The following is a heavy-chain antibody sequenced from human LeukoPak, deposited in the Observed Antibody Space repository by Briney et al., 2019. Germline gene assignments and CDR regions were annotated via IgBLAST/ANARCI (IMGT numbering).Heavy chain of an antibody. CDR2: IYYSGST. V-gene: IGHV4-59*08. CDR1: GGSICSYY. J-gene: IGHJ3*02. D-gene: IGHD3-9*01. Sequence: SETLSLTCTVSGGSICSYYWSWIRQPPGKGLEWIGYIYYSGSTNYNPSLKSRVTISVDTSKNQFSLKLSSVTAAVTAVYYCARYNYDILTGYDYAFDIWGRGTMVTVSS. CDR3: ARYNYDILTGYDYAFDI.